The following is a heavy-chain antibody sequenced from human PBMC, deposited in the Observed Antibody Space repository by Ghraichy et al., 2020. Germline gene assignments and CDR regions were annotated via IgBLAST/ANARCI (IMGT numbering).Heavy chain of an antibody. D-gene: IGHD2-2*01. J-gene: IGHJ6*02. Sequence: SETLSLTCAVSGGSISSSNWWSWVRQPPGKGLEWIGEIYHSGSTNYNPSLKSRVTISVDKSKNQFSLKLSSVTAADTAVYYCAREGAYCSSTSCYAGFYYYYGMDVWGQGTTVTVSS. CDR3: AREGAYCSSTSCYAGFYYYYGMDV. CDR2: IYHSGST. CDR1: GGSISSSNW. V-gene: IGHV4-4*02.